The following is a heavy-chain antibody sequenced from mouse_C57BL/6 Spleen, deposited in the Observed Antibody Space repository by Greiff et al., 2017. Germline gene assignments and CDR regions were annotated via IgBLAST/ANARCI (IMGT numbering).Heavy chain of an antibody. CDR1: GYTFTSYW. Sequence: QVQLKQPGAELVKPGASVMMSCKASGYTFTSYWITWVKQRPGQGLAWIGAIYPGSGSTNYNEKFKSKATLTVDTSSSTAYMQLSSLTSEDSAVYYGARGSTMVTTNYFDYWGQGTTLTVAS. D-gene: IGHD2-2*01. J-gene: IGHJ2*01. CDR3: ARGSTMVTTNYFDY. CDR2: IYPGSGST. V-gene: IGHV1-55*01.